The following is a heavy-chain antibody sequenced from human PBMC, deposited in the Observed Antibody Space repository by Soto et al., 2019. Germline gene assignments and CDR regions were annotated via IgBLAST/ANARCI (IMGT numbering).Heavy chain of an antibody. V-gene: IGHV3-48*02. CDR1: GFIFSSYG. CDR2: ISSSSSTI. Sequence: EVHLVESGGGLVQPGGSLRLSCAASGFIFSSYGMNWVRQAPGKGLEWVSFISSSSSTIYYADSVKGRFTISRDNAKNSPYLQMNSLRDEDTAVYYCARDVGYYYDSSGYYRFDYWGQGTLVTVSS. J-gene: IGHJ4*02. D-gene: IGHD3-22*01. CDR3: ARDVGYYYDSSGYYRFDY.